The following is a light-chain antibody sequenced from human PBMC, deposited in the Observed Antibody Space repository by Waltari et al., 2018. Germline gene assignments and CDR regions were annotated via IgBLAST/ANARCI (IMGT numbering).Light chain of an antibody. Sequence: EIVLTQSPGTLSLSPGESATLSCRASQSISKYLAWYQQRPGQAPRLLIYAASNRATGIPDRFSGGGSGTDFSLTISRLEPEDFAVYYCQHHVRLPATFGQGTKVEFK. V-gene: IGKV3-20*01. CDR3: QHHVRLPAT. CDR2: AAS. J-gene: IGKJ1*01. CDR1: QSISKY.